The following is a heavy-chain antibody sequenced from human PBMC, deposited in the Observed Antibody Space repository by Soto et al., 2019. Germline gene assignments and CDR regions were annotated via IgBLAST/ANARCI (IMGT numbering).Heavy chain of an antibody. CDR1: GYSFSGYY. Sequence: QVQLVQSGAEVKKPGASVKVSCKASGYSFSGYYIHWVRQAPGQGLEWMGWINPNSGETDYAQKFLGRVTMPSDTSISTAFMALSSLRSDDTAVYYCASYCPFLEWYSYGMDVWGQGTTVTVSS. CDR3: ASYCPFLEWYSYGMDV. J-gene: IGHJ6*02. CDR2: INPNSGET. V-gene: IGHV1-2*02. D-gene: IGHD3-3*01.